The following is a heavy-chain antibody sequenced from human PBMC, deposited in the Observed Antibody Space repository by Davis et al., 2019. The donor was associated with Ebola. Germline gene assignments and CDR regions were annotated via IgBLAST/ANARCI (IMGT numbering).Heavy chain of an antibody. Sequence: GESLKISCKGSGYSFTSYWIGWVRLMPGKGLEWMGIIYPGDSDTRYSPSFQGQVTISADKSISTAYLHWSSLRVSDTAMYYCARPDSSGYYSVDYWGQGTLVTVSS. CDR2: IYPGDSDT. CDR3: ARPDSSGYYSVDY. J-gene: IGHJ4*02. D-gene: IGHD3-22*01. CDR1: GYSFTSYW. V-gene: IGHV5-51*01.